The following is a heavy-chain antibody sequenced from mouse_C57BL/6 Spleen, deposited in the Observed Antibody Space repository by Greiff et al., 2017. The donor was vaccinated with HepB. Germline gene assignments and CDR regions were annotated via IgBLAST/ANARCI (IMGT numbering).Heavy chain of an antibody. CDR3: ARNYYGSSYGDYFDY. Sequence: VQLKQSGPELVKPGASVKISCKASGYAFSSSWMNWVKQRPGKGLEWIGRIYPGDGDTNYNGKFKGKATLTADKSSSTAYMQLSSLTSEDSAFYFCARNYYGSSYGDYFDYWGQGTTLTVSS. CDR1: GYAFSSSW. CDR2: IYPGDGDT. V-gene: IGHV1-82*01. D-gene: IGHD1-1*01. J-gene: IGHJ2*01.